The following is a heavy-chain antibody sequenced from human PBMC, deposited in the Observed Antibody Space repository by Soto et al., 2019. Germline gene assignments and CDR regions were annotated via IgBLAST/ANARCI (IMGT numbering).Heavy chain of an antibody. CDR3: AAELGFGKLSVV. CDR2: IIPLFGTT. CDR1: GDTFKNCV. D-gene: IGHD3-10*01. V-gene: IGHV1-69*01. Sequence: QVQVVQSGVEVRRPGSSVKVSCKASGDTFKNCVISWVRQAPGQGLEWLGGIIPLFGTTDFAQRFQARLPITTDESTTTAYMELSRLRSEDTATYYWAAELGFGKLSVVWGQGTTVIVSS. J-gene: IGHJ6*02.